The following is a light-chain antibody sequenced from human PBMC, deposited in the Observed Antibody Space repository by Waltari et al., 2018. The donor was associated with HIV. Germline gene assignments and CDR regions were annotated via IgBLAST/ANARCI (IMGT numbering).Light chain of an antibody. V-gene: IGKV4-1*01. J-gene: IGKJ1*01. CDR1: QSVLHSVNNKNY. Sequence: DIVMTQSPDSLGVSLGERATINCKSSQSVLHSVNNKNYIAWYQQKPGQPPKLCLDWAATRESGVPDRFSGSGSGTDFTLTSSSLQAEDVSVYYCQQYYTTPPTFGQGTKVEI. CDR2: WAA. CDR3: QQYYTTPPT.